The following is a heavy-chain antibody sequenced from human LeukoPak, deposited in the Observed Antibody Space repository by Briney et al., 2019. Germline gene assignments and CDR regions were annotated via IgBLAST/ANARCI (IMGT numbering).Heavy chain of an antibody. CDR1: GFTFSSYA. CDR3: ARGRNQLLLYYYGMDV. J-gene: IGHJ6*02. Sequence: PGRSLRLSCAASGFTFSSYAMHWVRQAPGKGLEWVAVISYDGSNKYYADPVKGRFTISRDNSKNTLYLQMHSLRAEDTAVYYCARGRNQLLLYYYGMDVWGQGTTVTVSS. CDR2: ISYDGSNK. D-gene: IGHD2-2*01. V-gene: IGHV3-30-3*01.